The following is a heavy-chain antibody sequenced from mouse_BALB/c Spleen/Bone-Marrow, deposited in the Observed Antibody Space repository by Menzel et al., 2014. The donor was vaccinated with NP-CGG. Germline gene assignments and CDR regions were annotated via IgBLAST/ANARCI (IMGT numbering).Heavy chain of an antibody. CDR3: VTKGSSGYGLFAY. CDR2: INPNNGDT. Sequence: EVQLQQSGPELVKPGASVKMSCKASGYTFTDYYMKWVKRSHGKNLEWIGDINPNNGDTFYNQKFKGKATLTVDTSSSTAYMQLNSLTSEDSAVYYCVTKGSSGYGLFAYWGQGTLVTVSA. V-gene: IGHV1-26*01. J-gene: IGHJ3*01. D-gene: IGHD3-1*01. CDR1: GYTFTDYY.